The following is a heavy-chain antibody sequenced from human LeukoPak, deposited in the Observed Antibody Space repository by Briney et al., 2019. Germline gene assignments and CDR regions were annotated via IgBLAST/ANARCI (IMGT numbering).Heavy chain of an antibody. CDR3: TRGADTDSFDY. V-gene: IGHV1-2*02. CDR2: INPNSGGT. CDR1: GYTFTGYY. Sequence: ASVKVSCKASGYTFTGYYVHWVRQAPGQGLEWMGWINPNSGGTNYAQKFQGTVTMTRGTSISTAYMELSRLRSDDTAVYYCTRGADTDSFDYWGQGTLVTVSS. J-gene: IGHJ4*02.